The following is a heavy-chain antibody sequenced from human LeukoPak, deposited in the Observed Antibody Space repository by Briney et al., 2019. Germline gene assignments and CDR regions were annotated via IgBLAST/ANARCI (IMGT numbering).Heavy chain of an antibody. CDR2: ISYDRSYK. D-gene: IGHD2-2*01. CDR3: ARGGEASHSYLDY. Sequence: GGSLRLSCAASGFTFSTSAMHWVRQAPGKGLEWVASISYDRSYKYYADSVKGRFTISRDNSKNTLYLQMNSLKAEDTAVFFCARGGEASHSYLDYWGQGTLVTVSS. V-gene: IGHV3-30-3*01. J-gene: IGHJ4*02. CDR1: GFTFSTSA.